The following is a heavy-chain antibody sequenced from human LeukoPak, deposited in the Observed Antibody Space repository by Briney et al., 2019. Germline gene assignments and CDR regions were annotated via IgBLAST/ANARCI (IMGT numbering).Heavy chain of an antibody. D-gene: IGHD5-12*01. V-gene: IGHV1-18*01. CDR3: ARDLGNRMATTPDH. CDR1: GYTFTSYG. CDR2: ISAYAGKT. Sequence: ASVKASCKAYGYTFTSYGITWVRQAPGQGPEWMGWISAYAGKTEYAQKFQGRVTMTTDTSTNTAYMELRSLGSDDTAVYYCARDLGNRMATTPDHWGQGTLVTVSS. J-gene: IGHJ4*02.